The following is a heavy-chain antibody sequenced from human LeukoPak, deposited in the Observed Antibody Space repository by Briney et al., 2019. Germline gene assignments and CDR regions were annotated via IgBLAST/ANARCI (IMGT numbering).Heavy chain of an antibody. D-gene: IGHD4-17*01. J-gene: IGHJ3*02. CDR3: ARYVTSAFDI. V-gene: IGHV6-1*01. CDR1: GDSVSSNSAT. CDR2: TFYRSKWYN. Sequence: SQTLSLTCAISGDSVSSNSATWNWIRQSPSRGLEWLGRTFYRSKWYNEYAVSVKSRIIVNPDTSTNHFSLQLNSVTPEDTAVYYCARYVTSAFDIWGLGTIVTVSS.